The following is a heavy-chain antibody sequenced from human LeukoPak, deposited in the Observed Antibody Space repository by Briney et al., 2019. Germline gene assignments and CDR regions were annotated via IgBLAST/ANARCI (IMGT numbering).Heavy chain of an antibody. CDR2: TYYRSKWYN. J-gene: IGHJ4*02. V-gene: IGHV6-1*01. D-gene: IGHD2-2*01. CDR1: GDGFSTNNAA. CDR3: ARGTRNAFDS. Sequence: SQTLSLTCVISGDGFSTNNAAALNWFRQSPSRGLEWLGRTYYRSKWYNEYAISVKSRILINGDTSRNQFSLQLNSVTPEDTAMYYCARGTRNAFDSWGQGTLVTVSS.